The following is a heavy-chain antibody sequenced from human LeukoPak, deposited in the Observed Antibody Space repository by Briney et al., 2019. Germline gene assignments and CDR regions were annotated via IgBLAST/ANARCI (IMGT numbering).Heavy chain of an antibody. J-gene: IGHJ4*02. CDR1: GFTFSNYA. V-gene: IGHV3-23*01. Sequence: GGSLRLSCAASGFTFSNYAMSWVRQAPGKGLEWVSTIIGSGDSTYYADSVKGRFTISRDNSKNTLYLQMNSLRAEDTAVYYCTRDLSENYSIDYWGQGTLVTVSS. D-gene: IGHD2-21*01. CDR2: IIGSGDST. CDR3: TRDLSENYSIDY.